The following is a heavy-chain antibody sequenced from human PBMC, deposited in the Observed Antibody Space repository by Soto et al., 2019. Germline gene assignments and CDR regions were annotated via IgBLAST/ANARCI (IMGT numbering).Heavy chain of an antibody. Sequence: PGGSLRLSCAASGFTFSSYSMNWVRQAPGKGLEWVSYISSSSSTIYYADSVKGRFTISRDNAKNSLYLQMNSLRAEDTAVYYCASGRGYCSGGSCYPYYFDSWGQGTPVTSPQ. CDR2: ISSSSSTI. D-gene: IGHD2-15*01. CDR1: GFTFSSYS. J-gene: IGHJ4*02. CDR3: ASGRGYCSGGSCYPYYFDS. V-gene: IGHV3-48*01.